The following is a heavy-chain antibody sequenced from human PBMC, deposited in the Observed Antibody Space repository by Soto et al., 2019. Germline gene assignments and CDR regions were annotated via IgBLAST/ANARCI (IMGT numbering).Heavy chain of an antibody. J-gene: IGHJ4*02. CDR2: ISYDGSHT. Sequence: GGSLRLSCAASGFSTSSMHWVRQAPGKGLEWVALISYDGSHTYYADSVKGRFTISRDNSKNTLYLQMNSLEIEDTAVYYCARDKSSSFDYWGQGTLVTVS. CDR1: GFSTSS. CDR3: ARDKSSSFDY. D-gene: IGHD2-15*01. V-gene: IGHV3-30*04.